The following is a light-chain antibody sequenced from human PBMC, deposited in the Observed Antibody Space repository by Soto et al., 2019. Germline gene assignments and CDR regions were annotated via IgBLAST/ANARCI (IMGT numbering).Light chain of an antibody. Sequence: DIVMTQSPDSLAQSLGERASSNNKNYLAWYQQRPGQPPKLLIYWASTREFGVPDRFSGSGSGTDFNLTISSLQAEDVAVYYCQQYHSTPKTFGQGTKVDIK. CDR3: QQYHSTPKT. V-gene: IGKV4-1*01. CDR1: SNNKNY. CDR2: WAS. J-gene: IGKJ1*01.